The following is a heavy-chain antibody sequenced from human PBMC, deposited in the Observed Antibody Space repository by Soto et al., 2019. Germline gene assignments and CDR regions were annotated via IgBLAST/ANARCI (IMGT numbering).Heavy chain of an antibody. CDR2: ISANNGNT. V-gene: IGHV1-18*01. CDR1: GYAFTTYG. CDR3: ARGRYGDY. Sequence: QVHLVQSGAEVKKPGASVKVSCKGSGYAFTTYGITWVRQAPGQGLEWMGWISANNGNTHYAQKLQGRVTVTRDTSACTDYRKLRSLGSDVTDVYYCARGRYGDYWGQGALVTVSS. J-gene: IGHJ4*02. D-gene: IGHD1-1*01.